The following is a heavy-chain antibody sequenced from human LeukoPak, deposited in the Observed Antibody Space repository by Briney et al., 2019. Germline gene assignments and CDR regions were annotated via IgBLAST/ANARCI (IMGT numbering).Heavy chain of an antibody. V-gene: IGHV4-39*01. J-gene: IGHJ6*03. CDR3: AAQQLAYYYYYMDV. Sequence: SETLSLTCTVSGGSISSSSYYWGWIRQPPGKGLEWIGSIYYSGSTYYNPSLKSRDTISVDTSKNQFSLKLSSVTAADTAVYYCAAQQLAYYYYYMDVWGKGTTVTVSS. D-gene: IGHD6-13*01. CDR1: GGSISSSSYY. CDR2: IYYSGST.